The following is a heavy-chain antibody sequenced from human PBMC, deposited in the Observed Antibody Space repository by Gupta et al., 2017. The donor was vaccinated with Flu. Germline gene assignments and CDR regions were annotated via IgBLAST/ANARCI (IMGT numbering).Heavy chain of an antibody. Sequence: EVQLVESGGGLVQPGRSLRLSCAASGFTFDDYAMHWVRQVPGKGLEWVAGLSWSSGSIGYADFVKGRFTISRDNAKNSLYLEMNSLRVDDMAFYYCAKGSLRRGFSYGFDHWGQGTVVTVSS. V-gene: IGHV3-9*03. CDR1: GFTFDDYA. CDR2: LSWSSGSI. CDR3: AKGSLRRGFSYGFDH. J-gene: IGHJ4*02. D-gene: IGHD5-18*01.